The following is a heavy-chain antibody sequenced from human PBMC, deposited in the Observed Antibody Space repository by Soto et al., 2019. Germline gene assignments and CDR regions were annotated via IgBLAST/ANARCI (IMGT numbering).Heavy chain of an antibody. CDR2: IWYDGSNK. D-gene: IGHD5-18*01. Sequence: WSLRLSCAASGFTFSSYGMHWVRQAPGKGLEWVAVIWYDGSNKYYADSVKGRFTISRDNSKNTLYLQMNSLRAEDTAVYYCARKTAMVIGYYYYGMDVWRQGTPVTVYS. J-gene: IGHJ6*02. CDR1: GFTFSSYG. CDR3: ARKTAMVIGYYYYGMDV. V-gene: IGHV3-33*01.